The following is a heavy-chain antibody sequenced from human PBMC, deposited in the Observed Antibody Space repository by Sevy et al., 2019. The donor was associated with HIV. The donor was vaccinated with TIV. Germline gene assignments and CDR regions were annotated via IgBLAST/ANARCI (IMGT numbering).Heavy chain of an antibody. CDR2: VNPKSGGK. Sequence: ASVKGSCKASGYTFTDYYMHWVRQAPGQGLEWMGRVNPKSGGKNYAQKFQGRVTMTRDTSISTAYMELSRLRSDDTAVYYCARYCSSTSCYAPPFDYWGQGTLVTVSS. D-gene: IGHD2-2*01. CDR3: ARYCSSTSCYAPPFDY. J-gene: IGHJ4*02. CDR1: GYTFTDYY. V-gene: IGHV1-2*06.